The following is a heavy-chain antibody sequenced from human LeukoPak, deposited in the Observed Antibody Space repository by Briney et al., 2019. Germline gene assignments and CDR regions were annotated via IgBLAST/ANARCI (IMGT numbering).Heavy chain of an antibody. J-gene: IGHJ4*02. V-gene: IGHV4-39*01. CDR1: GGSISSSSYY. CDR3: ARRHYYGSGSFDY. Sequence: SETLSLTCTVSGGSISSSSYYWGWIRQPPGKGLEWIGSIHYSGSTYYNPSLKSRVTISVDTSKNQFSLKLSSVTAADTAVYYCARRHYYGSGSFDYWGQGTLATVSS. CDR2: IHYSGST. D-gene: IGHD3-10*01.